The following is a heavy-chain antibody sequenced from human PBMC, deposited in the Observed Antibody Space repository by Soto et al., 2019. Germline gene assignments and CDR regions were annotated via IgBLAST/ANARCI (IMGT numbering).Heavy chain of an antibody. V-gene: IGHV3-30-3*01. Sequence: GGSLRLSCAAAGFTFRSYARHWVRQAPGKGLEWVAVISYDGSNKYYADSVKGRFTISRDNSKNTLYLQMNSLRAEDTAVYYCARDATVVVTAIFVYWGQGTLVTVSS. CDR1: GFTFRSYA. D-gene: IGHD2-21*02. J-gene: IGHJ4*02. CDR3: ARDATVVVTAIFVY. CDR2: ISYDGSNK.